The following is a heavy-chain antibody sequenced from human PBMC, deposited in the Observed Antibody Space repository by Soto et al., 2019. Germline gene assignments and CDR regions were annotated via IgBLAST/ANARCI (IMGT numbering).Heavy chain of an antibody. V-gene: IGHV5-51*07. CDR2: IYPGDSDT. J-gene: IGHJ6*02. CDR3: ERSGGGWVYYSGMDV. CDR1: GYSVTSYW. Sequence: GPALKSSGEGSGYSVTSYWIGWVHQMPEKGLEWKGIIYPGDSDTRYSPSFQGQVTISADKSISTAYLQWSSLKASDTAMYYCERSGGGWVYYSGMDVWGQGTTVTVSS. D-gene: IGHD6-19*01.